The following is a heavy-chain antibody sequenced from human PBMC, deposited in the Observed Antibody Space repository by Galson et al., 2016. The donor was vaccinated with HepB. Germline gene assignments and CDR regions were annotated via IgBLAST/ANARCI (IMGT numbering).Heavy chain of an antibody. J-gene: IGHJ3*01. CDR1: GGSIRGSPYY. V-gene: IGHV4-39*01. Sequence: ETLSPTCNVSGGSIRGSPYYWGWIRQTPGKGLEWLGSIYHNGTTYYNPSPKTRVTIFVDTSKNQFSLKLNSVTAADTAVYYCSRPPSSIAAPSDAFDLWGLGTLVTVSS. CDR2: IYHNGTT. D-gene: IGHD6-6*01. CDR3: SRPPSSIAAPSDAFDL.